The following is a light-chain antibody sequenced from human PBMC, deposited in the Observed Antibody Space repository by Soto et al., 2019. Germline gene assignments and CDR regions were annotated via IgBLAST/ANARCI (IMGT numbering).Light chain of an antibody. CDR3: QQRSNWPPYT. V-gene: IGKV3-11*01. Sequence: EIVLTQSPATLSLSPGERATLSCRASQSVSSYLAWYQQKPVQAPRLLIYDASNRATGIPARFSGSVSGTDFTLTMSSLEPEDFAVYYWQQRSNWPPYTFGQGTKLEIK. CDR2: DAS. CDR1: QSVSSY. J-gene: IGKJ2*01.